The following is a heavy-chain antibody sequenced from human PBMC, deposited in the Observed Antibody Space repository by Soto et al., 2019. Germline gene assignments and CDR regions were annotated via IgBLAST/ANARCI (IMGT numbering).Heavy chain of an antibody. CDR1: GFTFSRYV. CDR2: IRVGGTAT. V-gene: IGHV3-23*01. Sequence: GGSLRLSCAASGFTFSRYVMSWVRRAPGKGLEWVSSIRVGGTATWYADSVKGRFTISRDNSKNTLSLHMNSLTAEDTAVYYCAKAGKVYDSNMHYMCFDSWGQGALVTVSS. J-gene: IGHJ5*01. CDR3: AKAGKVYDSNMHYMCFDS. D-gene: IGHD3-22*01.